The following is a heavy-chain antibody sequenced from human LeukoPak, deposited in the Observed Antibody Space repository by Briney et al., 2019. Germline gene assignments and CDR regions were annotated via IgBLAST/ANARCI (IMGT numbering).Heavy chain of an antibody. CDR3: ARGASCYSCYYYYMDV. CDR2: INSDGSST. D-gene: IGHD2-15*01. CDR1: GFTFSSYS. J-gene: IGHJ6*03. V-gene: IGHV3-74*01. Sequence: GGSLRLSCAASGFTFSSYSMNWVRQAPGKGLVWVSRINSDGSSTSYADSVKGRFTISRDNAKNSLYLQMNSLRAEDTAVYYCARGASCYSCYYYYMDVWGKGTTVTVSS.